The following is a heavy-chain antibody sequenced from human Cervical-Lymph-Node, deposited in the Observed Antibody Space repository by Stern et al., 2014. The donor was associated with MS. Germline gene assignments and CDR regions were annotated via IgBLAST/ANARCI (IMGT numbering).Heavy chain of an antibody. CDR3: ARGGGDNWFDP. V-gene: IGHV1-69*06. CDR2: VIPFVGTS. D-gene: IGHD3-16*01. CDR1: GG. Sequence: QMQLVQSGAEVKKPGSSVKVSCKSSGGISWVRQAPGQGLEWMGGVIPFVGTSNYAQKFQGRVTITADTSTNTANLELSSLKPDATAVSYCARGGGDNWFDPWGQGTLVTVSS. J-gene: IGHJ5*02.